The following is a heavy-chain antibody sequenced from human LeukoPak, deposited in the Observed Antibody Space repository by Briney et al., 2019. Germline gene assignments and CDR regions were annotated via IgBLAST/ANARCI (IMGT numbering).Heavy chain of an antibody. CDR2: IQYDGSNK. V-gene: IGHV3-30*02. J-gene: IGHJ4*02. D-gene: IGHD3-22*01. CDR3: AKDRHYYDSSGYLH. CDR1: GITFSSYG. Sequence: GGSLRLSCVASGITFSSYGMHWVRQAPGKGLEWVAFIQYDGSNKYYADSVKGRFTISRDNSKNTLYLQMNSLRAEDTAVYYCAKDRHYYDSSGYLHWGQGTLVTVSS.